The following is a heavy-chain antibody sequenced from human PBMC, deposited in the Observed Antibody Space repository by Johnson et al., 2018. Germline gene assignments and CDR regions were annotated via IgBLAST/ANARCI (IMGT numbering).Heavy chain of an antibody. V-gene: IGHV3-9*01. J-gene: IGHJ6*03. CDR2: ISWNSGSI. CDR1: GFTFDDYA. CDR3: AKDPSSSYYYYYYYMDV. D-gene: IGHD6-6*01. Sequence: VQLVQSGGGLVQPGRSLRLSCAASGFTFDDYAMHWVRQGPGKGLEWVSGISWNSGSIGYADSVKGRFTISRDNSKNTLYLQMNSLRAEDTAVYYCAKDPSSSYYYYYYYMDVWGKGTTGTVSS.